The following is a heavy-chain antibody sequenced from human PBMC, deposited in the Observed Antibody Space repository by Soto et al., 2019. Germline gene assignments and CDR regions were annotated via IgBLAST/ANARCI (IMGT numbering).Heavy chain of an antibody. CDR3: AKEYGSSSLSPAVDY. CDR1: GFTFSSYG. Sequence: QVQLVESGGGVVQPGRSLRLSCAASGFTFSSYGMHWVGQAPGKGLEWVAVISYDGSNKYYADSVKGRFTISRDNSKNTLYLQMNSLRAEDTAVYYCAKEYGSSSLSPAVDYWGQGTLVTVSS. D-gene: IGHD6-13*01. V-gene: IGHV3-30*18. CDR2: ISYDGSNK. J-gene: IGHJ4*02.